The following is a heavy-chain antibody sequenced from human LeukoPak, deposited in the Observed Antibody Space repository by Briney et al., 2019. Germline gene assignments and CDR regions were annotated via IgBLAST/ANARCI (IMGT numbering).Heavy chain of an antibody. CDR2: IYYSGST. J-gene: IGHJ4*02. CDR1: GGSISSYY. D-gene: IGHD5-18*01. V-gene: IGHV4-59*12. Sequence: PSETLSLTCTVSGGSISSYYWSWIRQPPGKGLEWIGYIYYSGSTNYNPSLKSRVTISVDTSKNQFSLKLSSVTAADTAVYYCARVTRKQLWLRGNYFDYWGQGTLVTVSS. CDR3: ARVTRKQLWLRGNYFDY.